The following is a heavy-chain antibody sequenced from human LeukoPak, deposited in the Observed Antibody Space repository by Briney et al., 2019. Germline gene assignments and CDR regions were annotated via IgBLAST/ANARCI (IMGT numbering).Heavy chain of an antibody. J-gene: IGHJ4*02. Sequence: GGSLRLSCVASGFSFSSYGIHWVRQAPGKGPEWEAFIRYDGSDKYYAESVKGRFTISRDNSKSTLYLQMNSLRVEDTATYYCAKDGVGTSAWRIWGQGALVTVA. V-gene: IGHV3-30*02. CDR3: AKDGVGTSAWRI. D-gene: IGHD6-19*01. CDR1: GFSFSSYG. CDR2: IRYDGSDK.